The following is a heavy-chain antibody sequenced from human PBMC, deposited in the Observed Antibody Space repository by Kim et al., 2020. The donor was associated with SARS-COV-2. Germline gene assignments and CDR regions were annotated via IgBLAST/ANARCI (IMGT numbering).Heavy chain of an antibody. J-gene: IGHJ6*02. D-gene: IGHD2-15*01. CDR3: AKDCNSEPSGGSCVGMDV. CDR1: GFTFDDYA. V-gene: IGHV3-9*01. CDR2: ISWNSGSI. Sequence: GGSLRLSCAASGFTFDDYAMHWVRQAPGKGLEWVSGISWNSGSIGYADSVKGRFTISRDNAKNSLYLQMNSLRAEDTALYYCAKDCNSEPSGGSCVGMDVWGQGTTVTVSS.